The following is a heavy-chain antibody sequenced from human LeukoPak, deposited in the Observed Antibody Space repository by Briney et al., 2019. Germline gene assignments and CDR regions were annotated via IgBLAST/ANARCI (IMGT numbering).Heavy chain of an antibody. CDR3: ARVGSLRYFDRSYYFDY. D-gene: IGHD3-9*01. CDR1: GFTFSSYE. J-gene: IGHJ4*02. V-gene: IGHV3-48*03. Sequence: GGSLRLSCAASGFTFSSYEMNWVRQAPGKGLEWVSYISSSGSTIYYADSVKGRFTISRDNAKNSLYLQMSSLRAEDTAVYYCARVGSLRYFDRSYYFDYWGQGTLITVSS. CDR2: ISSSGSTI.